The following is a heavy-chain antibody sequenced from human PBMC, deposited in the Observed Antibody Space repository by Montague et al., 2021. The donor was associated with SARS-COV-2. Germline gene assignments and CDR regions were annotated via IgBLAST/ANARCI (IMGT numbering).Heavy chain of an antibody. CDR1: GGSIITGSNFY. CDR2: IHSSGGT. V-gene: IGHV4-61*02. D-gene: IGHD3-22*01. J-gene: IGHJ5*02. Sequence: TLSLTCAVSGGSIITGSNFYWGWIRQSAGNGLEWIGRIHSSGGTNYNPSLKSRLTMSVDSSANQFSLKLTTVTAAVTDVYYCARDYYDSTGLNWFDPWGQGLLVTVSS. CDR3: ARDYYDSTGLNWFDP.